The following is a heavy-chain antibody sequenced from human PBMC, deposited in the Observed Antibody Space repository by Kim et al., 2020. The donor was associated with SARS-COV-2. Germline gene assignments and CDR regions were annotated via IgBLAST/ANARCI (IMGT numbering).Heavy chain of an antibody. J-gene: IGHJ6*02. CDR2: INHSGST. D-gene: IGHD5-12*01. CDR1: GGSFSGYY. Sequence: SETLSLTCAVYGGSFSGYYWSWIRQPPGKGLEWIGEINHSGSTNYNPSLKSRVTISVDTSKNQFSLKLSSVTAADTAVYYCARGQGGSGYEHYYYYGMDVWGQGTTVTVSS. V-gene: IGHV4-34*01. CDR3: ARGQGGSGYEHYYYYGMDV.